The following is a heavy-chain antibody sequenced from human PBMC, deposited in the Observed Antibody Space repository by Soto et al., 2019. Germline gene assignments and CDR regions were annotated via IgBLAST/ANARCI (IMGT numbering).Heavy chain of an antibody. CDR1: GYSFTRYW. D-gene: IGHD3-22*01. CDR2: IYPGDSDT. V-gene: IGHV5-51*01. Sequence: GESLKISCNGSGYSFTRYWIGWVRQMPGKGLEWMGIIYPGDSDTRYSPSFQGQVTISADKSISTAYLQWSSLRASDTAMYYCARQLTMTDAFDIWGQGTMVTVSS. J-gene: IGHJ3*02. CDR3: ARQLTMTDAFDI.